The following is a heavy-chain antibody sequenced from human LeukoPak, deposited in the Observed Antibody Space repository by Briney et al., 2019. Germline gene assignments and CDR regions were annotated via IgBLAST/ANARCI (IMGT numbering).Heavy chain of an antibody. D-gene: IGHD1-26*01. V-gene: IGHV1-18*01. CDR3: ARGDGGSSGGTLYFQH. J-gene: IGHJ1*01. CDR1: GYTFTSYG. CDR2: ISAYNGNT. Sequence: ASVKVSCKASGYTFTSYGISWVRQAPGQGLEWMGWISAYNGNTNYAQKLQGRVTMTTDTSTSTAYMGLSSLRSEDTAVYYCARGDGGSSGGTLYFQHWGQGTLVTVSS.